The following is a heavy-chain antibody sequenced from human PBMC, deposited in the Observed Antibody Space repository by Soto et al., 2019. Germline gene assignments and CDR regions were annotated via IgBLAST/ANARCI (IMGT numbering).Heavy chain of an antibody. D-gene: IGHD3-22*01. CDR3: ARSPDSSGYYPRRYYYGMDV. CDR1: GGSISSYY. Sequence: SETLSLTCTLSGGSISSYYWSWIRQPPGKGLEWIGEIYHSGSTNYNPSLKSRVTISVDKSKNQFSLKLSSVTAADTAVYYCARSPDSSGYYPRRYYYGMDVWGQGTTVTVSS. V-gene: IGHV4-59*12. J-gene: IGHJ6*02. CDR2: IYHSGST.